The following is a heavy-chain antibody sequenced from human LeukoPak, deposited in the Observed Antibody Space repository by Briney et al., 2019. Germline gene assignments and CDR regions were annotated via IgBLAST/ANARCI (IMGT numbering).Heavy chain of an antibody. D-gene: IGHD6-19*01. V-gene: IGHV3-74*01. Sequence: PGGSLRLSCAASGFTFSSYWMHRVRQAPGKGLVWITRINSDGSSTSYADSVKGRFTISRDNAKNTLYLQMNSLRAEDTAVYYCARDPPGSGWHVLPDYWGQGALVTVSS. CDR2: INSDGSST. CDR1: GFTFSSYW. CDR3: ARDPPGSGWHVLPDY. J-gene: IGHJ4*02.